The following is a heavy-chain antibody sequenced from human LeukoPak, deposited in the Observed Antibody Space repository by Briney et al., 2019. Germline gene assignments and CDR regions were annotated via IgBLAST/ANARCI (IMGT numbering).Heavy chain of an antibody. D-gene: IGHD6-13*01. CDR2: ISGSGGST. CDR1: GGSISGYY. J-gene: IGHJ4*02. Sequence: ETLSLTCTVSGGSISGYYWTWIRQPPGKGLEWVSAISGSGGSTYYADSVKGRFTISRDNSKNTLYLQMNSLRAEDTAVYYCAKAFYSSSRAATTLDYWGQGTLVTVSS. V-gene: IGHV3-23*01. CDR3: AKAFYSSSRAATTLDY.